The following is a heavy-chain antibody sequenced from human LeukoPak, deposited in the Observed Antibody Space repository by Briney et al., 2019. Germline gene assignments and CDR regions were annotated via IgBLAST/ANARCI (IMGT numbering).Heavy chain of an antibody. Sequence: PGGSLRLSCITSEFTFSTYGMHWVRQAPGKGLEWVAFIRYDGSNKYYADSVKGRFTISRDNSKNTLYLKINSLRAEDTAVYYCAKDPVGAAMVLYCFDYWGQGTLVTVSS. V-gene: IGHV3-30*02. CDR3: AKDPVGAAMVLYCFDY. J-gene: IGHJ4*02. CDR1: EFTFSTYG. CDR2: IRYDGSNK. D-gene: IGHD5-18*01.